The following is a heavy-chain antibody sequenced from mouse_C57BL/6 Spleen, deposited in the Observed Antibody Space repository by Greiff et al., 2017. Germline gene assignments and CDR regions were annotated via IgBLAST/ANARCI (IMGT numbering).Heavy chain of an antibody. CDR1: GYTFTDYE. D-gene: IGHD2-1*01. CDR2: IDPETGGT. Sequence: VQLQESGAELVRPGASVTLSCKASGYTFTDYEMHWVKQTPVHGLEWIGAIDPETGGTAYNQKFKGKAILTADKSSSTAYMELRSLTSEDSAVYYCTSDYGNYPWFAYWGQGTLVTVSA. V-gene: IGHV1-15*01. CDR3: TSDYGNYPWFAY. J-gene: IGHJ3*01.